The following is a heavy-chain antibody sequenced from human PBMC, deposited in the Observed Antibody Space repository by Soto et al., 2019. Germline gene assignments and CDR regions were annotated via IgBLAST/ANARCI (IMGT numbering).Heavy chain of an antibody. V-gene: IGHV1-69*06. CDR1: GGTFSSYA. CDR2: IIPIFGTA. CDR3: ASGAYCVVDCSSAPFHF. D-gene: IGHD2-21*02. Sequence: VKVSCKTCGGTFSSYAISWVRQAPGQGIEWMGGIIPIFGTANYAQKFQGRVTITADKSTSTAYMELSSLRSEDTAVYYCASGAYCVVDCSSAPFHFWGQGTLGTGSS. J-gene: IGHJ4*02.